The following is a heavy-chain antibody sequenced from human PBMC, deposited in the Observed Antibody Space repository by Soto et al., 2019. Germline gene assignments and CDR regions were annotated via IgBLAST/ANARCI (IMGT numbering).Heavy chain of an antibody. Sequence: SQTLSLTCAISGDSVSSNSAAWNWIRQSPSRGLEWLGRTNYRSKWYNDYAVSVKSRITINPDTSKNQFSLQLNSVTPEDTAVYYCARDGDSAIAAAEGGYYYYYYYMDVWGKGTTVTVSS. J-gene: IGHJ6*03. D-gene: IGHD6-13*01. CDR2: TNYRSKWYN. CDR1: GDSVSSNSAA. V-gene: IGHV6-1*01. CDR3: ARDGDSAIAAAEGGYYYYYYYMDV.